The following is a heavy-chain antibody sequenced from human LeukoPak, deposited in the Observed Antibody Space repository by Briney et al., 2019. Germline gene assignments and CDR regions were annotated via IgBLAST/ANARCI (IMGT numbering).Heavy chain of an antibody. CDR3: ARAPSGYYQENRWSAEYFQH. D-gene: IGHD3-22*01. V-gene: IGHV1-18*01. Sequence: ASVKVSCKASGYTFTSYGISWVRQAPGQGLEWRGWSSAYNGNTNYAQKLQGRVTMTTDTSTSTAYMELRSLRSDDTAVYYCARAPSGYYQENRWSAEYFQHWGQGTLVTVSS. CDR1: GYTFTSYG. J-gene: IGHJ1*01. CDR2: SSAYNGNT.